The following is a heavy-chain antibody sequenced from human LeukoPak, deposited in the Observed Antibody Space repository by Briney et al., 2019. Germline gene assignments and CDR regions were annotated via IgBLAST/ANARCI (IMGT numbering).Heavy chain of an antibody. J-gene: IGHJ4*02. CDR3: GRLAHNAWYAIDF. CDR2: ILPDGSQK. D-gene: IGHD2-2*01. V-gene: IGHV3-7*01. CDR1: DFTFDFYW. Sequence: GGSLRLSRVASDFTFDFYWMTWVRQAPGKGLEWLANILPDGSQKYYVDSVKGRFTITRDNSKNSLYLQINNLRAEDTAVYYCGRLAHNAWYAIDFWGQGTLVTVSS.